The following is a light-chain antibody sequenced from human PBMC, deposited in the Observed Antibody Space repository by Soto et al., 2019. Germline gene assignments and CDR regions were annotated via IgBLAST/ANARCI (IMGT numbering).Light chain of an antibody. V-gene: IGKV1-9*01. CDR1: QGISSF. Sequence: IVLTQSPSSLSASVGDSVTITCRASQGISSFLAWYQQKPGQAPKLLIYAASTLHSGVPYRFSGSGSGTDFTLTISSLEPEDFATYYCQQHNSSPVTFGQGTKVEIK. CDR3: QQHNSSPVT. CDR2: AAS. J-gene: IGKJ1*01.